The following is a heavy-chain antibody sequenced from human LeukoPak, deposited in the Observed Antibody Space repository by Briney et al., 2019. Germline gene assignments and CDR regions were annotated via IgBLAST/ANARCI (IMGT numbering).Heavy chain of an antibody. CDR1: GFTFSSSV. Sequence: GGSLRLSCAASGFTFSSSVMNWVRQAPGKGLEWVSGVSCSGGSTCYADSVKGRFTISRDNSKNTLYLQMNSLVAEDTAVYYCVGDGWGQGTLVTVSS. CDR3: VGDG. J-gene: IGHJ1*01. CDR2: VSCSGGST. V-gene: IGHV3-23*01. D-gene: IGHD2-21*01.